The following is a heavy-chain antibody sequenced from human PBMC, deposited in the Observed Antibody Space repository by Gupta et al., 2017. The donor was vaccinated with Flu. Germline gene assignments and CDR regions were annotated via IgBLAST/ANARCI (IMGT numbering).Heavy chain of an antibody. Sequence: VQLQESGPGLVQPSETLSLRCTVSGGSMRGYYWSWLRQPPGKGLEWIGYIQYRGSTSYNPSLQSRVTRSVCTSKIQFSLKLNSVTAADTAVDECVRTSGYDILGWGDPWGQGTRVTVSS. V-gene: IGHV4-59*08. J-gene: IGHJ5*02. CDR1: GGSMRGYY. CDR2: IQYRGST. CDR3: VRTSGYDILGWGDP. D-gene: IGHD5-12*01.